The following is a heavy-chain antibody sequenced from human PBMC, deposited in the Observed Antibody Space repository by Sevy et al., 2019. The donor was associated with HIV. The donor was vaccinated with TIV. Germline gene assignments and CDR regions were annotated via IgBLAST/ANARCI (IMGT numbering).Heavy chain of an antibody. CDR3: ARDWVSGGAFDI. CDR1: GFTFSSYT. Sequence: GGSLRLSCATSGFTFSSYTMNWVRQAPGKGLEWISYISSSGTSIYYADSVKGRFTISRDNAKDSLSLQMNSLRDEDTAVYYCARDWVSGGAFDIWGQGTMATVSS. D-gene: IGHD1-26*01. CDR2: ISSSGTSI. V-gene: IGHV3-48*02. J-gene: IGHJ3*02.